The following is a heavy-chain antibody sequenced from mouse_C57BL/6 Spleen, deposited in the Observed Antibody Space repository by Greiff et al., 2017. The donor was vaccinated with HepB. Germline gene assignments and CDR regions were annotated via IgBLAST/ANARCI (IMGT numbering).Heavy chain of an antibody. J-gene: IGHJ4*01. CDR3: ARDGGDAMAY. CDR2: ISYDGSN. Sequence: EVQVVESGPGLVKPSQSLSLTCSVTGYSITSGYYWNWIRQFPGNKLEWMGYISYDGSNNYNPSLKNRISITRDTSKNQFFLKLNSVTTEDTATYYCARDGGDAMAYWGQGTSVTVSS. CDR1: GYSITSGYY. V-gene: IGHV3-6*01.